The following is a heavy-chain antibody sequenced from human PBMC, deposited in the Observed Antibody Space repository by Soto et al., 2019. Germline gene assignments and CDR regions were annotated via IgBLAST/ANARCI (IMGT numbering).Heavy chain of an antibody. CDR3: ARASRADAFDI. CDR2: IYLSGTT. Sequence: QVQLQESGPGLVKPSETLSLTCTVSGGSISTYYWSWIRQPPGEGLEWIGYIYLSGTTNYNPSLKSRVTMSVDTSKIQFSLKLSSVTAADTAIYYCARASRADAFDIWGQGTVVTVSS. V-gene: IGHV4-59*12. CDR1: GGSISTYY. J-gene: IGHJ3*02.